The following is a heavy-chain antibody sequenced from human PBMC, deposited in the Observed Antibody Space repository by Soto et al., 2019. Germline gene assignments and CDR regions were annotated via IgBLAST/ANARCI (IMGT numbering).Heavy chain of an antibody. CDR1: GGSVSSATYF. CDR3: ARGMYKSGWNLDL. CDR2: ILYSGSS. V-gene: IGHV4-61*01. Sequence: SETLSLTCPVSGGSVSSATYFWSWVRQPPGGGLEWIAYILYSGSSMYNPSLKSRVTISLSTSKTQFSLRLTSVTAADTAVYYCARGMYKSGWNLDLWGQGIVVTVS. D-gene: IGHD6-19*01. J-gene: IGHJ5*02.